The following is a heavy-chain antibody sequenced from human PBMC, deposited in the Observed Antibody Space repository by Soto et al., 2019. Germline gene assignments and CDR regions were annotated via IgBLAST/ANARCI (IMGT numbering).Heavy chain of an antibody. CDR1: GGSISSSNW. D-gene: IGHD3-22*01. Sequence: QVQLQESGPGLVKPSGTLSLTCAVSGGSISSSNWWSWVRQPPGKGLEWIGEIYHSGSTNYNPSLKSRVTISVHKSKNQFSLKLSSVTAADTAVYYCARQPRPTYYYDSSGYYPFDYWGQRTLVTVSS. J-gene: IGHJ4*02. CDR3: ARQPRPTYYYDSSGYYPFDY. V-gene: IGHV4-4*02. CDR2: IYHSGST.